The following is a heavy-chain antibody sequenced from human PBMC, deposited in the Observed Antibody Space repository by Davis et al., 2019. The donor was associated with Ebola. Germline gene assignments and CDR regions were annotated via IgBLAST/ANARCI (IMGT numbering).Heavy chain of an antibody. V-gene: IGHV3-23*01. Sequence: GESLKLSCAASGFTFSSYAMSWVRQAPGKGLEWVSAISGSGGSTYYADSVKGRFTISRDNSKNTLYLQMNSLRAEDTAVYYCANWPPHHPSVWGQGTTVTVSS. J-gene: IGHJ6*02. CDR1: GFTFSSYA. CDR3: ANWPPHHPSV. CDR2: ISGSGGST. D-gene: IGHD1-14*01.